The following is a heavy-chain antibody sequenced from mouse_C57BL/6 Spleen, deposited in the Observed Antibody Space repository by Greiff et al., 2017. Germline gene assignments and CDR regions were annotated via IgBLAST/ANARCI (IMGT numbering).Heavy chain of an antibody. Sequence: EVKLQESGPGLVKPSQSLSLTCSVSGYSITSGYYWNWIRQFPGNKLEWMGFISYDGSNNYNPSLKNRISITRDTAKNQFCLKLNSVTTEDTATYYRARGEDYFDYWGQGTTLTVSS. V-gene: IGHV3-6*01. J-gene: IGHJ2*01. CDR2: ISYDGSN. CDR3: ARGEDYFDY. CDR1: GYSITSGYY.